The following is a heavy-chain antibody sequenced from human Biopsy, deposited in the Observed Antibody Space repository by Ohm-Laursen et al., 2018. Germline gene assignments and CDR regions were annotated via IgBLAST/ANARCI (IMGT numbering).Heavy chain of an antibody. D-gene: IGHD1-26*01. Sequence: GTLSLTCEVSGESFSDYYWSWIRQSPGKGLEWIGEINLRGRSSYSPSLQSRVTISVDASKNQFSLNMKAVTAADTAVYFCAREGGGLLPIRLTDFWGPGMMVTVSS. V-gene: IGHV4-34*01. CDR3: AREGGGLLPIRLTDF. J-gene: IGHJ4*02. CDR1: GESFSDYY. CDR2: INLRGRS.